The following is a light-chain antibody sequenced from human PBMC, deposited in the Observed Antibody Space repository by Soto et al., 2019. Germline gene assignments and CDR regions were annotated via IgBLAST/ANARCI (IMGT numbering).Light chain of an antibody. CDR1: QSVSSSY. CDR2: GAS. J-gene: IGKJ4*01. Sequence: EIVLTQSPGTLSLSPGERATVSCRSSQSVSSSYLAWYQQKPGQAPRLLIYGASSRATGIPDRFSGSGSGTDFTLTISRLEPEDFAVYYCQQYIRWPLTFGGGTKVDI. V-gene: IGKV3-20*01. CDR3: QQYIRWPLT.